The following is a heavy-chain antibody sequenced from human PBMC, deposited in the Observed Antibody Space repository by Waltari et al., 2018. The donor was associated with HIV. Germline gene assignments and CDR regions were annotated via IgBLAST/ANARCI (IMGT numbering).Heavy chain of an antibody. V-gene: IGHV3-33*01. CDR2: IWDDGRKK. Sequence: QVQLVESGGGVVQPGRSLRLSCAASGFTFSSYGMHWVRQAPGKGLEWVAVIWDDGRKKYYADSVKGRFTISRDNSKNTLYLQMNSLRAEDTAVYYCARSSIAAAGTEYFQHWGQGTLVTVSS. CDR1: GFTFSSYG. D-gene: IGHD6-13*01. J-gene: IGHJ1*01. CDR3: ARSSIAAAGTEYFQH.